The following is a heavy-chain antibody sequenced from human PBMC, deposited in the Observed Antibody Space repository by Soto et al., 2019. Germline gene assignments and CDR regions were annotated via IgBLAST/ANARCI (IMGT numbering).Heavy chain of an antibody. D-gene: IGHD3-10*01. CDR1: GFTFSRYA. Sequence: PGGSLRLSCAASGFTFSRYAMSWVRQAPGKGLEWVSAISSTGGSTYYGDSLKGRFTISRDNSKNTLYLQMHSLRAEDTALYYCAKDVKGSGSLPSYYYGMAVWGQGTTVTVSS. CDR3: AKDVKGSGSLPSYYYGMAV. CDR2: ISSTGGST. J-gene: IGHJ6*02. V-gene: IGHV3-23*01.